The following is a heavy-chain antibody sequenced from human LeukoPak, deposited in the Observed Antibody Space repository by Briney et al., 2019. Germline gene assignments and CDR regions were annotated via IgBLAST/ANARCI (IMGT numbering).Heavy chain of an antibody. Sequence: RGSLRLSCAASGFTFSSYGMHWVRQAPGKGLEWVAVISYDGSNKYYADSVKGRFTISRDNSKNTLYLQMNSLRAEDTAVYYCAKVGNDYYYGMDVWGQGTTVTVSS. CDR3: AKVGNDYYYGMDV. J-gene: IGHJ6*02. D-gene: IGHD7-27*01. V-gene: IGHV3-30*18. CDR2: ISYDGSNK. CDR1: GFTFSSYG.